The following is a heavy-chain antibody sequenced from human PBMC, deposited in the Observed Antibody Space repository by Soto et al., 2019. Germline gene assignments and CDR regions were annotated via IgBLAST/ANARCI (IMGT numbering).Heavy chain of an antibody. CDR3: STDSYINMIAVRLDY. D-gene: IGHD3-22*01. V-gene: IGHV3-23*01. J-gene: IGHJ4*01. CDR2: ISSSGGST. Sequence: GGSLRLSCTAAGFTFSNYAMTWVRQAPGKGLEWVSTISSSGGSTYFSDSVKGRFATSRDKSANTLYLQMNSLSAEDTAVYYCSTDSYINMIAVRLDYWGLGTRVTVSS. CDR1: GFTFSNYA.